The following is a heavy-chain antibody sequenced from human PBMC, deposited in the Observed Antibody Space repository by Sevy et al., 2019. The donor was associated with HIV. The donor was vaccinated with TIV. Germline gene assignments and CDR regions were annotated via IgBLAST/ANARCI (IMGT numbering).Heavy chain of an antibody. V-gene: IGHV3-30-3*01. D-gene: IGHD3-10*01. Sequence: GGSLRLSCAASGFTFSSYAMHWVRQAPGKGLEWVAVISYDGSNKYYADSVKGRFTISRDNSKNTLYLQMNSLRAEDTAGYYCARATPITMVRGVTKTKTGSLDYWGQGTLVTVSS. J-gene: IGHJ4*02. CDR2: ISYDGSNK. CDR1: GFTFSSYA. CDR3: ARATPITMVRGVTKTKTGSLDY.